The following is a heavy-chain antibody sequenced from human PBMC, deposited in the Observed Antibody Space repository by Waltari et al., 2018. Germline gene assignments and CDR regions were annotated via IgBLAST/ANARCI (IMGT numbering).Heavy chain of an antibody. V-gene: IGHV1-69*05. CDR2: IIPIFGTA. Sequence: QVQLVQSGAEVKKPGASVKFSCKASGYTFTSYAMHWVRQAPGQRLEWMGWIIPIFGTANYAQKFQGRVTITTDESTSTAYMELSSLRSEDTAVYYCARDDSGSYGGGNWFDPWGQGTLVTVSS. J-gene: IGHJ5*02. D-gene: IGHD1-26*01. CDR1: GYTFTSYA. CDR3: ARDDSGSYGGGNWFDP.